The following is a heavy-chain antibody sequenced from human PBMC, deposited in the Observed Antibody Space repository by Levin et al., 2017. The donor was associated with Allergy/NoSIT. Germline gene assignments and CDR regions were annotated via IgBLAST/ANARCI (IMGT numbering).Heavy chain of an antibody. Sequence: SQTLSLTCAISGDSVSSNSAAWNWIRQSPSRGLEWLGRTYYRSKWYNDYAVSVKSRITINPDTSKNQFSLQLNSVTPEDTAVYYCARDRGYCSGGSCYSGHYYYMDVWGKGTTVTVSS. V-gene: IGHV6-1*01. CDR1: GDSVSSNSAA. CDR3: ARDRGYCSGGSCYSGHYYYMDV. D-gene: IGHD2-15*01. CDR2: TYYRSKWYN. J-gene: IGHJ6*03.